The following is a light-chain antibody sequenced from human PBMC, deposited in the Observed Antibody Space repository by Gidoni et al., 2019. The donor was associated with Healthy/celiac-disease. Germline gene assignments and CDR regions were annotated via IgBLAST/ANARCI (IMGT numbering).Light chain of an antibody. CDR3: QQSYSTPLIT. V-gene: IGKV1-39*01. CDR1: QSISSY. CDR2: AAS. J-gene: IGKJ5*01. Sequence: DIQMTQSPSSLSASVGDRVTITCRASQSISSYLNWYQQKPGKAPKLLFYAASSLQSGVPSRFSGSGSGTDFTLTISSLQPEDFATYYCQQSYSTPLITFGQGTRLEIK.